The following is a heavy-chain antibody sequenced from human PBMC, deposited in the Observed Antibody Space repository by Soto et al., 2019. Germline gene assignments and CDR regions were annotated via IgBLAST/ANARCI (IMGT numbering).Heavy chain of an antibody. CDR2: IKQDGSEK. CDR3: ASSRYCSGRTCYSLPFDY. J-gene: IGHJ4*02. CDR1: GLTLSSYG. Sequence: GSLRLSCAGSGLTLSSYGMSWVRQAPGKGLEWVANIKQDGSEKYYVDSVKGRFTISRDNAKNSLYLQMNSLRAEDTAVYYCASSRYCSGRTCYSLPFDYWGQGTPVTVSS. D-gene: IGHD2-15*01. V-gene: IGHV3-7*03.